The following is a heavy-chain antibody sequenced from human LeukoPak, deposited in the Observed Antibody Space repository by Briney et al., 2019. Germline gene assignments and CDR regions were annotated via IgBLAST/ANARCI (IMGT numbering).Heavy chain of an antibody. CDR2: ISGYNGNT. CDR3: ARDRTTGGYSFGYDY. CDR1: GYTFTNYG. Sequence: GASVKVSCKASGYTFTNYGISWVRQAPGQGLEWMGWISGYNGNTKHAQNLQGRVTMTTDTSTSSAYMELRSPRSDDTAVYYCARDRTTGGYSFGYDYWGQGTLVTVSS. D-gene: IGHD5-18*01. V-gene: IGHV1-18*01. J-gene: IGHJ4*02.